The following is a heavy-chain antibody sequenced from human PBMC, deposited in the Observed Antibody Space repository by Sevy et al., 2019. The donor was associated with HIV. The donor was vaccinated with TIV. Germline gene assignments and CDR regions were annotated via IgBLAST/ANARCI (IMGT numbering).Heavy chain of an antibody. J-gene: IGHJ6*02. Sequence: GGSLRLSCAASGFTFSSYEMNWVHQAPGKGLEWVSYISSSGSTIYYADSVKGRFTISRDNAKNSLYLQMNSLRAEDTAVYYCARGNYDILTGYYINTYYYYYYGMDVWGQGTTVTVSS. D-gene: IGHD3-9*01. CDR3: ARGNYDILTGYYINTYYYYYYGMDV. V-gene: IGHV3-48*03. CDR2: ISSSGSTI. CDR1: GFTFSSYE.